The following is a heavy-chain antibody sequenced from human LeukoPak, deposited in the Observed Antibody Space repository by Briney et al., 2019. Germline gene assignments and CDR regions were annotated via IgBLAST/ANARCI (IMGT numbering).Heavy chain of an antibody. CDR2: IKQDGSEK. D-gene: IGHD3-3*01. J-gene: IGHJ5*02. V-gene: IGHV3-7*04. Sequence: PGGSLRLSCAASGFTFSSYAMNWVRQAPGKGLEWVANIKQDGSEKYYVDSVKGRFTISRDNAKNSLYLQMNSLRAEDTAVYYCARATILGDNWFDPWGQGTLVTVSS. CDR3: ARATILGDNWFDP. CDR1: GFTFSSYA.